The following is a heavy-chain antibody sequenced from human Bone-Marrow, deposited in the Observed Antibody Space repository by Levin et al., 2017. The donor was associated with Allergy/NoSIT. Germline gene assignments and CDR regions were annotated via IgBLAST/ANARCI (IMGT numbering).Heavy chain of an antibody. J-gene: IGHJ4*02. CDR3: ARGGYYDSFDY. V-gene: IGHV4-38-2*01. Sequence: PSETLSLTCAVSGYSISSGYFWTWIRQPPGKGLEWIGSLHHNGNTYYNPSLKSRVTMSLDTSKNQFSLKLSSVTAAETAVYYCARGGYYDSFDYWGQGTLVTVSS. CDR1: GYSISSGYF. D-gene: IGHD3-22*01. CDR2: LHHNGNT.